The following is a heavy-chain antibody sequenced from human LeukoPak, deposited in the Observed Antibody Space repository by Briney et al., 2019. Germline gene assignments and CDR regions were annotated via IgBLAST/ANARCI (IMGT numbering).Heavy chain of an antibody. CDR2: INPNGGTT. V-gene: IGHV1-46*01. CDR3: ARDGAPHSSSGYYFDY. Sequence: GASVKVSCKASGYTFITYYISWVRQAPGQGLEWMGPINPNGGTTNYAQKFQGRVTITPDKSTSTAYMELSSLRSEDTAVYYCARDGAPHSSSGYYFDYWGQGTLVTVSS. D-gene: IGHD6-6*01. J-gene: IGHJ4*02. CDR1: GYTFITYY.